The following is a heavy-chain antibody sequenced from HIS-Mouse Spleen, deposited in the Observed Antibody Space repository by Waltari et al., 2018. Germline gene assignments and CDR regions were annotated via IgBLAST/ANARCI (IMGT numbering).Heavy chain of an antibody. CDR1: GFTFSSHA. J-gene: IGHJ4*02. D-gene: IGHD6-19*01. Sequence: QVQLVESGGGVVQPGRSLRLSCAASGFTFSSHAMHWVRQAPGKGLEWVAVISYDGSNKYYADSVKGRFTISRDNSKNTLYLQMNSLRAEDTAVYYCARAGDSSGWRDFDYWGQGTLVTVSS. CDR2: ISYDGSNK. V-gene: IGHV3-30*04. CDR3: ARAGDSSGWRDFDY.